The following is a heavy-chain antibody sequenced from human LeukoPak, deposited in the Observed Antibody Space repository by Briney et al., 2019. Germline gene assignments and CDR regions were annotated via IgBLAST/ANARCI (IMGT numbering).Heavy chain of an antibody. V-gene: IGHV3-15*01. CDR2: ITSKTDGGTT. CDR1: GFTFSSGG. Sequence: PGGSLRLSCAASGFTFSSGGMSWVRQAPGKGLEWVGRITSKTDGGTTDYAAPVKGRFTISRADSKNTLYLQMSSLKAEDTAVYYCTTGGVFDLWGQGTMVTVSS. CDR3: TTGGVFDL. J-gene: IGHJ3*01.